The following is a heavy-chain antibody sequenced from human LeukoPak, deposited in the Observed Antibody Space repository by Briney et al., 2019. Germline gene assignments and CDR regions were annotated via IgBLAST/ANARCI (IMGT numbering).Heavy chain of an antibody. Sequence: PGGSLRLSCAASGFTFSSYAMHWVRQTAGEGLVWVSRINADGGRTTYADRVRGRFTISTDNAKNTLFLQMSGLRAEDTAVYYCARGGELGTFDYWGQGTLVTVSS. CDR1: GFTFSSYA. V-gene: IGHV3-74*01. D-gene: IGHD1-14*01. CDR3: ARGGELGTFDY. CDR2: INADGGRT. J-gene: IGHJ4*02.